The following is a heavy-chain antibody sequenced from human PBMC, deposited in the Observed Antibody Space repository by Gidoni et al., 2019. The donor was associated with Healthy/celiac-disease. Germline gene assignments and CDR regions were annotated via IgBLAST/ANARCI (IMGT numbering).Heavy chain of an antibody. J-gene: IGHJ6*02. D-gene: IGHD3-10*01. V-gene: IGHV3-30-3*01. CDR3: ARDRFGELFYENLYYYGMDV. CDR2: ISYDGSNK. Sequence: QVQLVESGGGVVQPGRSLRLYCAASGFPFSSCARPWVRQAAGKGLEWVAVISYDGSNKYYADSVKGRFTISRDNSKNTLYLQMNSLRAEDTAVYYCARDRFGELFYENLYYYGMDVWGQGTTVTVSS. CDR1: GFPFSSCA.